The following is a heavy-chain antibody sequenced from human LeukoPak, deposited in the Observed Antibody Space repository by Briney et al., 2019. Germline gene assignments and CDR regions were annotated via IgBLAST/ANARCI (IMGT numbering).Heavy chain of an antibody. CDR3: ARDKGQWEPFDP. J-gene: IGHJ5*02. D-gene: IGHD1-26*01. Sequence: ASVTVSCKASGYTFTSHYIHWVRQAPGQGPEWMGWIDPNSGVTKYAQEFQGRVAMTRVTSNSTAYMELSSLRSDDTAVYYCARDKGQWEPFDPWGQGTLVTVSS. V-gene: IGHV1-2*02. CDR2: IDPNSGVT. CDR1: GYTFTSHY.